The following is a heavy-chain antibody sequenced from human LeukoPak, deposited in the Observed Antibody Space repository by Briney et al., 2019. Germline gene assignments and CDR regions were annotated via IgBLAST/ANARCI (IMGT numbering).Heavy chain of an antibody. D-gene: IGHD3-3*01. CDR1: GFTFSSYA. CDR2: ISGSGGST. V-gene: IGHV3-23*01. J-gene: IGHJ4*02. Sequence: GSLRLSCAASGFTFSSYAMSWVRQAPGKGLEWVSAISGSGGSTYYADSVKGRFTISRDNSKNTLYLQMNSLRAEDTAVYYCAKDERNYDFWSGYFSPFDYWGQGTLVTVSS. CDR3: AKDERNYDFWSGYFSPFDY.